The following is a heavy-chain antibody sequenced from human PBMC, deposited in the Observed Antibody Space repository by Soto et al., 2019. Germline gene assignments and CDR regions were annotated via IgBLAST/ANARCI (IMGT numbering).Heavy chain of an antibody. D-gene: IGHD3-22*01. Sequence: QVQLVQSGAEVKKPGSSVKVSCKASGGTFSSYAISWVRQAXGQGLEWMGGIIPIFGTANYAQKFQGRVTITADESTSTAYMELSSLRSEDTAVYYCARDAGPTYYYDXSPGWFDPWGQGTLVTVSS. CDR1: GGTFSSYA. J-gene: IGHJ5*02. CDR2: IIPIFGTA. V-gene: IGHV1-69*01. CDR3: ARDAGPTYYYDXSPGWFDP.